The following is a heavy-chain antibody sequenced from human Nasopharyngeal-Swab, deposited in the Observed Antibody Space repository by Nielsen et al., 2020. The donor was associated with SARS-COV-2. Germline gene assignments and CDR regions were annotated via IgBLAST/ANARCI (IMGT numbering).Heavy chain of an antibody. D-gene: IGHD3-16*01. V-gene: IGHV3-30-3*01. CDR1: GFTFSSYA. Sequence: GGSLRLSCAASGFTFSSYAMHWVRQAPGEGLEWVAVISYDGSNKYYADSVKGRFTISRDNSKNTLYLQMNSLRAEDTAVYYCARGGGYVDAFDIWGQGTMVTVSS. J-gene: IGHJ3*02. CDR2: ISYDGSNK. CDR3: ARGGGYVDAFDI.